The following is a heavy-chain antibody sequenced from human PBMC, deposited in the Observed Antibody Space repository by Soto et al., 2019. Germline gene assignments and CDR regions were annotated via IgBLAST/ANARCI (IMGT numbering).Heavy chain of an antibody. D-gene: IGHD1-26*01. CDR2: INAGNGNT. V-gene: IGHV1-3*01. J-gene: IGHJ4*02. CDR3: ARELGKHSGTPGY. CDR1: GYTFTSYA. Sequence: ASVKVSCKASGYTFTSYAMHCVRQAPGQRLEWMGWINAGNGNTKYSQKFQGRVTITRDTSASTAYMELSSLRSEDTAVYYCARELGKHSGTPGYWGQGTLVTVSS.